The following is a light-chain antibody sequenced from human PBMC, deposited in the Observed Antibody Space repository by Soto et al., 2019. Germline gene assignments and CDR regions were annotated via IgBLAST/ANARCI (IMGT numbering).Light chain of an antibody. CDR3: SSYTSSSTQV. V-gene: IGLV2-14*01. CDR1: SSDVGGYNY. J-gene: IGLJ1*01. CDR2: DVS. Sequence: QLVLTQPASVSGSPGQSITISCTGTSSDVGGYNYVSWYQQHPGKAPKLMIYDVSNRPSGVSNRFSGSKSGNTASLTISGLQAEDEADYYCSSYTSSSTQVFGTGTKLTVL.